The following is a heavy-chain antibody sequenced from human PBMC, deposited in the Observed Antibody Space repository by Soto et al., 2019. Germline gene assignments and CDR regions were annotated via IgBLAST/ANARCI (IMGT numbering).Heavy chain of an antibody. CDR1: GFTFSSNG. D-gene: IGHD6-13*01. V-gene: IGHV3-33*01. Sequence: QVQLVESGGGVVQTGRSLRLSCAASGFTFSSNGMHWVRHAPGKGLEWVAIKRCDGTNKYYADSVKGLFTISRDNSKHSLYLQVNSLSAEAAAVDYFACSTIAGADCPPDLQTLLQYYGMADWDRGPKDRVSS. J-gene: IGHJ6*02. CDR2: KRCDGTNK. CDR3: ACSTIAGADCPPDLQTLLQYYGMAD.